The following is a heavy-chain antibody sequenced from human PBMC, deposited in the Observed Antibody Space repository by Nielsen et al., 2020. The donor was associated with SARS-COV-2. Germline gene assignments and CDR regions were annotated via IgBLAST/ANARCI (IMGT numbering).Heavy chain of an antibody. V-gene: IGHV3-23*01. D-gene: IGHD3-10*01. CDR2: VSASGGST. CDR1: GFIFNIYA. J-gene: IGHJ3*01. Sequence: GESLNISCAASGFIFNIYAMAWVRRAPGRGLQWVTGVSASGGSTYYTDSVKGRFSISRDNSKNTLFLQMHSLRVEDTALYYCAKDGVVRGDALDLWGQGTMVTVSS. CDR3: AKDGVVRGDALDL.